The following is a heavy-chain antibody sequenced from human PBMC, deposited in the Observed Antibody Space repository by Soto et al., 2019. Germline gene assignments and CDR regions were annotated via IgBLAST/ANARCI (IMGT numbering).Heavy chain of an antibody. CDR2: ISAYNGNT. D-gene: IGHD3-9*01. J-gene: IGHJ5*02. Sequence: GASVKVSCKASGYTFTSYGISWVRQAPGQGLEWMGWISAYNGNTNYAQKLQGRVTMTTDTSTSTAYMELRSPRSDDTAVYYCALLRYFDWLPVSSSSWGQGTLVTVSS. CDR1: GYTFTSYG. CDR3: ALLRYFDWLPVSSSS. V-gene: IGHV1-18*01.